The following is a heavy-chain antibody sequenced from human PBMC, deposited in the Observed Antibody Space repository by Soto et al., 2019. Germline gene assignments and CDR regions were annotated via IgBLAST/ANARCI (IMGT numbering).Heavy chain of an antibody. J-gene: IGHJ3*02. CDR2: ISSNGGST. V-gene: IGHV3-64*01. D-gene: IGHD3-16*02. Sequence: EVQLVESGGGLVQPGGSLRLSCAASGFTFSSYAMHWVRQAPGKGLEYVSAISSNGGSTYYANSVKGRFTISRDNSKNTLYLQMGSLRAEDMAVYYCARDRVITFGGVIGHDAFDIWGQGTMVTVSS. CDR1: GFTFSSYA. CDR3: ARDRVITFGGVIGHDAFDI.